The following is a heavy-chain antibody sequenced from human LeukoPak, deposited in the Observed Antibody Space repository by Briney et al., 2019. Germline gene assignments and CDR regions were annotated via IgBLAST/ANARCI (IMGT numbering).Heavy chain of an antibody. Sequence: TSETLSLTCTVVGGSITSDYGSWIRQPAGKGLEWIGRIFTSGSTAYNPSLKSRVTMSLDTSKNQFFLKLSSVTAADTAAYLCSGGGANDLWGQGTLVTVSS. CDR2: IFTSGST. V-gene: IGHV4-4*07. J-gene: IGHJ5*02. CDR3: SGGGANDL. D-gene: IGHD4/OR15-4a*01. CDR1: GGSITSDY.